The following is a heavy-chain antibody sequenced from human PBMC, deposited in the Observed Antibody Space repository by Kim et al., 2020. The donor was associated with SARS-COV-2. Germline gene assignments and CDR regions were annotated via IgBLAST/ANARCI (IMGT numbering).Heavy chain of an antibody. Sequence: GGSLRLSCAASGFTFSIYDVNWVRQAPGKGLEWVSRIASDGTSPEYTDSVKGRFIISRDKAKNTLYLQMNSLRAEDTAVYYWGREPTPIRQHDTPRYYSGMDVWGQGTTVTVSS. V-gene: IGHV3-74*03. CDR1: GFTFSIYD. D-gene: IGHD3-9*01. CDR3: GREPTPIRQHDTPRYYSGMDV. CDR2: IASDGTSP. J-gene: IGHJ6*02.